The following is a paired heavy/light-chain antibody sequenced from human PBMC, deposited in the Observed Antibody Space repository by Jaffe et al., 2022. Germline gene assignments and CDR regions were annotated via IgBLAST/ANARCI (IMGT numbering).Heavy chain of an antibody. V-gene: IGHV4-38-2*01. CDR2: MYHDGTT. Sequence: QVQLQESGPGLVKPSETLSLTCAVSGYSISSGYYWGWIRQPPGKGLEWIGCMYHDGTTYYNSSLKSRVVISVDTSKNQFSLKLSSVTAADTAVYYCASGRMLLDAFDIWGQGTMVTVSS. D-gene: IGHD1-26*01. CDR1: GYSISSGYY. J-gene: IGHJ3*02. CDR3: ASGRMLLDAFDI.
Light chain of an antibody. Sequence: QSVLTQPPSVSGAPGQRVTISCTGSSSNMGAGYDVHWYRQLPGTAPKLLIYGNSNRPSGVPDRFSGSKSGTSASLAITGLQAEDEADYYCQSYDSRLSGLYVFGTGTKVTVL. V-gene: IGLV1-40*01. CDR2: GNS. CDR1: SSNMGAGYD. J-gene: IGLJ1*01. CDR3: QSYDSRLSGLYV.